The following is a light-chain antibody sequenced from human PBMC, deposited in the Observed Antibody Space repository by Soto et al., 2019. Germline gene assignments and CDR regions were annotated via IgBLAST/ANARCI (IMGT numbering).Light chain of an antibody. Sequence: EIVMTQSPATLSVSPGERATLSCRASQSVSSNLAWYQQKPGQAPRLLIYTTSTRATGIPARFSGSGSGTDFTLTISSLQSEDFALYYCQQYINWPRTFGQGTKVEIK. J-gene: IGKJ1*01. CDR1: QSVSSN. CDR3: QQYINWPRT. V-gene: IGKV3-15*01. CDR2: TTS.